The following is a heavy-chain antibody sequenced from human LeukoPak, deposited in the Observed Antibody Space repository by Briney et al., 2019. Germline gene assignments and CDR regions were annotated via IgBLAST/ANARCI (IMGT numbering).Heavy chain of an antibody. CDR2: ISGSGGST. Sequence: GGSLRLSCAASGFTFSSYAMSWVRQAPGKGLEWVSAISGSGGSTYYADSVKGRFTISRDNSKNTLYLQMNSLRAEDTAVYYCAKDFVRAHYDILTGYYDVYYFDYWGQGTLVTVSS. D-gene: IGHD3-9*01. CDR1: GFTFSSYA. V-gene: IGHV3-23*01. CDR3: AKDFVRAHYDILTGYYDVYYFDY. J-gene: IGHJ4*02.